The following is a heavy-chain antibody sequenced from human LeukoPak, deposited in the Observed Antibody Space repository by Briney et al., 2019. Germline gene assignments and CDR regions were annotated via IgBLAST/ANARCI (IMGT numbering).Heavy chain of an antibody. Sequence: ASVKVSCKASGYTFTGYYMHWVRQAPGQGLEWMGWISAYNGNTNYAQKLQGRVTMTTDTSTSTAYMELRSLRSDDTAVYYCARDVGYCSGGSCYGSDYWGQGTLVTVSS. D-gene: IGHD2-15*01. CDR2: ISAYNGNT. CDR1: GYTFTGYY. J-gene: IGHJ4*02. V-gene: IGHV1-18*04. CDR3: ARDVGYCSGGSCYGSDY.